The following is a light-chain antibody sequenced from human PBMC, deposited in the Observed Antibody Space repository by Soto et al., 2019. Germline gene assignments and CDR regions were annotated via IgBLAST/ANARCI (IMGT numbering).Light chain of an antibody. CDR3: FSHRSGDSHV. V-gene: IGLV2-14*01. CDR1: SSDIGAYNY. CDR2: GVT. J-gene: IGLJ1*01. Sequence: QSFLTQPASVSVSPGQSITISCTGTSSDIGAYNYVSWYQQYPGKAPKLMIYGVTNRPSGVSNRFSGSKTGNTASLTISGLQAEDEADYYCFSHRSGDSHVFGTGTKVTVL.